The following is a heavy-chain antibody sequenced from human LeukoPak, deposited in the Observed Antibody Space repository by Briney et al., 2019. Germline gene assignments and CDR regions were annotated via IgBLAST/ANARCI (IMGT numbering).Heavy chain of an antibody. Sequence: PGGSLRLSCAASGFTFSSYSMNWVRQAPGKGLEWVSSISSSSSYIYYADSVKGRFTISRDNAKNSLYLQMNSLRAEDTAVHYCARDLEADCSSTSCAYYYYYYMDVWGKGTTVTVSS. CDR1: GFTFSSYS. V-gene: IGHV3-21*01. D-gene: IGHD2-2*01. J-gene: IGHJ6*03. CDR3: ARDLEADCSSTSCAYYYYYYMDV. CDR2: ISSSSSYI.